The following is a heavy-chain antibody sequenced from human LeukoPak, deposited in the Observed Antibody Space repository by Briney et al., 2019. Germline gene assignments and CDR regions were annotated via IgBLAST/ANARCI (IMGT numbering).Heavy chain of an antibody. J-gene: IGHJ4*02. CDR3: ATQSSGWHIYYFDH. Sequence: ASVMVSCKASGDSFSSDAISWVRQVPGQGYEWVGRIIPILGVTHYALKFRGRVTITADKSTSAADMELRSLTSDDTAVYYCATQSSGWHIYYFDHWGQGTLVTVSS. V-gene: IGHV1-69*04. CDR2: IIPILGVT. CDR1: GDSFSSDA. D-gene: IGHD6-25*01.